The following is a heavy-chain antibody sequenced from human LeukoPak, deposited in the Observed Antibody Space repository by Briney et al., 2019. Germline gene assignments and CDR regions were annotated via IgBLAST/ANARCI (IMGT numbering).Heavy chain of an antibody. Sequence: ASVKVSCKASGGTFTSYDINWVRQATGQGLEWMGWMNPNSGNTGYAQKFQGRVTITRNTSISTAYMELSSLRSEDTAVYYCARGLIFSPTTFDPWGQGTLVTVSS. D-gene: IGHD3/OR15-3a*01. J-gene: IGHJ5*02. CDR3: ARGLIFSPTTFDP. V-gene: IGHV1-8*03. CDR1: GGTFTSYD. CDR2: MNPNSGNT.